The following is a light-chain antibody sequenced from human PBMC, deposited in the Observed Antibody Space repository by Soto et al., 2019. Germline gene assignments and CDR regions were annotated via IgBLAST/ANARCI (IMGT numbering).Light chain of an antibody. CDR2: GAS. Sequence: EIVLTQSPGTLSLSPGERATLSCRASQSVSSSYLAWYQQKPGQAPRLLIYGASSRATGIPDRFSGSGSGTEFTLTISSLQPDDFATYYCQHYNSDSEAFGQGTKVELK. V-gene: IGKV3-20*01. J-gene: IGKJ1*01. CDR1: QSVSSSY. CDR3: QHYNSDSEA.